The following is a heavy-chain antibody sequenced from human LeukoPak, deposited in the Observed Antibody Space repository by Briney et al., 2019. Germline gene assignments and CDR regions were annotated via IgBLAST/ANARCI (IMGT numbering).Heavy chain of an antibody. CDR1: GFTFSSYG. CDR3: AKDRVEATAPSLFDP. CDR2: IRYDGSNK. J-gene: IGHJ5*02. D-gene: IGHD5-12*01. Sequence: PPGRSLRLSCAASGFTFSSYGMHWVRQAPGKGLEWVAFIRYDGSNKYYADSVKGRFTISRDNSKNTLYLQMNSLRAEDTAVYYCAKDRVEATAPSLFDPWGQGTLVTVSS. V-gene: IGHV3-30*02.